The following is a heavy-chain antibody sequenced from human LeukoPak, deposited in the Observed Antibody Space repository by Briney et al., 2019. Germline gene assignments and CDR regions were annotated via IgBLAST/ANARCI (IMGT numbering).Heavy chain of an antibody. Sequence: GGSLRLSCEASGIIFKDAWMAWVRQASGKGLQWLGRISHGAGGTTDYTVPVTGRFTISRDDSKNMVYLQMNSLKTEDTAVYYCSWQGPGGWLDAWGQETLVTVSS. CDR1: GIIFKDAW. V-gene: IGHV3-15*01. CDR3: SWQGPGGWLDA. CDR2: ISHGAGGTT. J-gene: IGHJ5*02.